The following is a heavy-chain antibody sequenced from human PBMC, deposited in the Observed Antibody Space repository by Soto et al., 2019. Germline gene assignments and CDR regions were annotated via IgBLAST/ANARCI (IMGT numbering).Heavy chain of an antibody. J-gene: IGHJ4*02. CDR2: ISVYNGYT. CDR1: GYTFTTYG. Sequence: QVQLVQSGAEVKKPGASVKVSCKASGYTFTTYGITWVRQAPGQGLEWMGGISVYNGYTNFAQNLQGRVSMTTETSXXTAYMELTSLTSDDTAVYYCARDAMPGRGYAPVDYWGQGTLVTVSS. CDR3: ARDAMPGRGYAPVDY. V-gene: IGHV1-18*01. D-gene: IGHD5-12*01.